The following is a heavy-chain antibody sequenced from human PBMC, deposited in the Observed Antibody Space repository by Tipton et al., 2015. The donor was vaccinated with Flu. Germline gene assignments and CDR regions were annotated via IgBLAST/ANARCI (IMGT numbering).Heavy chain of an antibody. CDR3: ARGSVVVAATGGYYFDY. V-gene: IGHV4-59*01. D-gene: IGHD2-15*01. CDR1: GGSISSYY. J-gene: IGHJ4*02. Sequence: TLSLTCTVSGGSISSYYWSWIRQPPGKGLELIGYIYYSGSTNYNPSLKSRVTISVDTSKNQFSLKLNSVTAADTAVYYCARGSVVVAATGGYYFDYWGQGTLVTVSS. CDR2: IYYSGST.